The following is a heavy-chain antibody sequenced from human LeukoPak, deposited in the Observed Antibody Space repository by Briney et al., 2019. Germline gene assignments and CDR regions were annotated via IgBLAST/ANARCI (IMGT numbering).Heavy chain of an antibody. J-gene: IGHJ4*02. V-gene: IGHV3-23*01. Sequence: GGSLRLSCAASGSTFSSYAMSWVRQAPGKGLEWVSAISGSGGSTYYADSVKGRFTISRDNSKNTLYLQMNSLRAEDTAVYYCAKDSGVTYYDFWSGYYPFDYWGQGTLVTVSS. CDR3: AKDSGVTYYDFWSGYYPFDY. CDR1: GSTFSSYA. D-gene: IGHD3-3*01. CDR2: ISGSGGST.